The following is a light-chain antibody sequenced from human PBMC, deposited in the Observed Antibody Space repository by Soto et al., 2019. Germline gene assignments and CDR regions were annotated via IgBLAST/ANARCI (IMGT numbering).Light chain of an antibody. J-gene: IGLJ3*02. Sequence: QSVLTQSPSASASLGASVKLTCTLSSGHSKYAVAWHQLQPGKGPRYLMKINSDGSLHKGDGIPDRFSGSTSETERHLTXSSLQSEDEGDYYCQTWVTGVGVFGGGTKVTVL. CDR3: QTWVTGVGV. V-gene: IGLV4-69*01. CDR1: SGHSKYA. CDR2: INSDGSL.